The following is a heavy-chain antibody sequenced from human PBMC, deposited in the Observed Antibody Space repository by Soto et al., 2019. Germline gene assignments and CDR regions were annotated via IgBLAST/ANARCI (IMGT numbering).Heavy chain of an antibody. CDR3: ARQMTTVSHFDY. V-gene: IGHV5-10-1*01. CDR1: GYSFTSYW. Sequence: GESLKISCXGSGYSFTSYWISWVRQMPGKGLEWMGRIDPSDSYTNYSPSFQGHVTISADKSISTAYLQWSSLKASDTAMYYCARQMTTVSHFDYWGQGTLVTVSS. CDR2: IDPSDSYT. J-gene: IGHJ4*02. D-gene: IGHD4-17*01.